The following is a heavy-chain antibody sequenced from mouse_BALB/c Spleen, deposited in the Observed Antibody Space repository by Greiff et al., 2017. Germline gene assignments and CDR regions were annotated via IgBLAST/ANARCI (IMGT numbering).Heavy chain of an antibody. Sequence: QVQLQQSGAELARPGASVKLSCKASGYTFTSYWMQWVKQRPGQGLEWIGAIYPGDGDTRYTQKFKGKATLTADKSSSTAYMQLSSLASEDSAVYYCARGGDGGYYFDYWGQGTTLTVSS. CDR3: ARGGDGGYYFDY. V-gene: IGHV1-87*01. CDR1: GYTFTSYW. D-gene: IGHD1-2*01. CDR2: IYPGDGDT. J-gene: IGHJ2*01.